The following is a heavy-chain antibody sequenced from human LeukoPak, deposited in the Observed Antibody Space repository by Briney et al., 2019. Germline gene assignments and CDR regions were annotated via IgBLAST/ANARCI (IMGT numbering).Heavy chain of an antibody. CDR2: MNPNSGNT. J-gene: IGHJ5*02. V-gene: IGHV1-8*01. CDR1: GYTFTSYD. CDR3: ARVVRGLGWFDP. D-gene: IGHD3-10*01. Sequence: ASVKVSCKASGYTFTSYDINWVRQATGQGLEWMGWMNPNSGNTGYAQKFQGRVIMTRNTSISTAYMELSSLRSEDTAVYYCARVVRGLGWFDPWGQGTLVTVSS.